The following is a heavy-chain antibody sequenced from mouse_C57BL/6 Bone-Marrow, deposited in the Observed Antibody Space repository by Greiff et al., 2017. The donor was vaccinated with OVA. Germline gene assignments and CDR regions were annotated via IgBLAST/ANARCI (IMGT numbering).Heavy chain of an antibody. V-gene: IGHV1-74*01. CDR1: GYTFTSYW. Sequence: QVHVKQSGAELVKPGASVKVSCKASGYTFTSYWMHWVKQRPGQGLEWIGRIHPSDSDTNYNQKFKGKATLTVDKSSSTAYMQLSSLTSEDSAVYYCAMVYDGYYVGPAWFAYWGQGTLVTVSA. CDR3: AMVYDGYYVGPAWFAY. J-gene: IGHJ3*01. CDR2: IHPSDSDT. D-gene: IGHD2-3*01.